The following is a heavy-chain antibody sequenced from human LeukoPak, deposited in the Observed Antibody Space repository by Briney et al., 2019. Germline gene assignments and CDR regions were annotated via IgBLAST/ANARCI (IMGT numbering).Heavy chain of an antibody. Sequence: SVKVSCKASGYTFTSYDINWVRQAPGQGLEWMGGVIPIFGTANYARKFQGRVTITADESTSTAYMELSSLRSEDTAVYYCARGRRITIFGVVMDYYYYYMDVWGKGTTVTVSS. V-gene: IGHV1-69*13. CDR3: ARGRRITIFGVVMDYYYYYMDV. J-gene: IGHJ6*03. CDR1: GYTFTSYD. D-gene: IGHD3-3*01. CDR2: VIPIFGTA.